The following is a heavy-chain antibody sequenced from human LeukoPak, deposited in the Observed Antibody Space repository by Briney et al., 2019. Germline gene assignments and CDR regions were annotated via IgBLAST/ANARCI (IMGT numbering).Heavy chain of an antibody. Sequence: GGSLRLSCEASGFTFSSYSMCWVRQAPGKGLEWISYISISSTNRYYADSVTGRFTISRDNAENSLFLQMNSLGAEDTALYYCVRVKGSYFDFWGQGTQVTVSS. CDR3: VRVKGSYFDF. CDR2: ISISSTNR. D-gene: IGHD6-6*01. V-gene: IGHV3-48*01. CDR1: GFTFSSYS. J-gene: IGHJ4*02.